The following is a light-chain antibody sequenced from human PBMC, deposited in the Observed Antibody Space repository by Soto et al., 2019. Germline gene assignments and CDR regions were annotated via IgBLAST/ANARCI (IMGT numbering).Light chain of an antibody. Sequence: QLVLTQSPSASASLGASVKLTCTLSSGHSNYAIAWHQLQPEKGPRYLMKLNSDGSHSKGDGIPDRFSGSSSGAERYLTISSLQSEDVADYYCQTWATGIPVFGGGTKVTVL. V-gene: IGLV4-69*01. J-gene: IGLJ3*02. CDR3: QTWATGIPV. CDR1: SGHSNYA. CDR2: LNSDGSH.